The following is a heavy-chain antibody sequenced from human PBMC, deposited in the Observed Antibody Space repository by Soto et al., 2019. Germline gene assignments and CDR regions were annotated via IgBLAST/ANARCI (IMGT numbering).Heavy chain of an antibody. CDR1: VFTCSSYA. CDR3: AKQGIVVVSPFDY. D-gene: IGHD3-22*01. V-gene: IGHV3-23*01. Sequence: ETLSLSGAASVFTCSSYAMSWVRQAPGKGLEWVSAISGSGGSTYYADSVKGRFTISRDNSKNTLYLQMNSLRAEDTAVYYCAKQGIVVVSPFDYWGQGTLVTVSS. J-gene: IGHJ4*02. CDR2: ISGSGGST.